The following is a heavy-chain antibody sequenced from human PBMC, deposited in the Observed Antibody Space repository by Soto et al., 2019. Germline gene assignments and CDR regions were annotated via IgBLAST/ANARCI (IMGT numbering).Heavy chain of an antibody. D-gene: IGHD3-16*01. CDR3: ARMGDVPYYYYGMDV. Sequence: QVQLVQSGAEVKKPGASVKVSCKASGYTFTSYGISWVRQAPGQGLEWMGWINGCNGNTNHAQKLQGRVTMSTDTSTSTAYMELRSLRSDDSAVYYCARMGDVPYYYYGMDVWGQGTTVTVSS. J-gene: IGHJ6*02. V-gene: IGHV1-18*01. CDR2: INGCNGNT. CDR1: GYTFTSYG.